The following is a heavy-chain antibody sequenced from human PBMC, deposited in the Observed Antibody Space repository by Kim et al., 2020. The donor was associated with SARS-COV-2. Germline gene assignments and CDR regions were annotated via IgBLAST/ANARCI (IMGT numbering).Heavy chain of an antibody. CDR2: ISGSSSYI. CDR1: GFTFSSYS. V-gene: IGHV3-21*01. Sequence: GGSLRLSCAASGFTFSSYSMNWVRQAPGKGLEWVSSISGSSSYIYYADSVKGRFTFSRDNAKNSLYLQMNSLRAEDTAVYYCARGRWAEHPTPSDYWGQGTLVTVSS. J-gene: IGHJ4*02. CDR3: ARGRWAEHPTPSDY.